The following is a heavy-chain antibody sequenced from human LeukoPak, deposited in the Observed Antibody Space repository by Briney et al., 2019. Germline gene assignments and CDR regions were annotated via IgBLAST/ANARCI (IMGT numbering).Heavy chain of an antibody. CDR3: ARETHGDYMDV. CDR1: GFTFSSYW. Sequence: PGGSLRLSCAASGFTFSSYWMSWVRQAPGKGLGWVANIKQDGSEKYYVDSVKGRFTISRDNAKNSLYLQMNSLRAEDTAVYYCARETHGDYMDVWGKGTTVTVSS. J-gene: IGHJ6*03. CDR2: IKQDGSEK. V-gene: IGHV3-7*01. D-gene: IGHD3-10*01.